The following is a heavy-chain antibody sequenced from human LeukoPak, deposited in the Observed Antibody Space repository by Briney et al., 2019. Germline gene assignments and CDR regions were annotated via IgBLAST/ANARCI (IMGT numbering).Heavy chain of an antibody. CDR2: ISYDGSNK. CDR1: GFTFSSYG. J-gene: IGHJ4*02. CDR3: AKVNGGAAAGPFDY. V-gene: IGHV3-30*18. Sequence: GGSLRLSCAAYGFTFSSYGMHWVRQAPGKGLEWVAVISYDGSNKYYADSVKGRFTISRDNSKNTLYLQMNSLRAEDTAVYYCAKVNGGAAAGPFDYWGQGTLVTVSS. D-gene: IGHD6-13*01.